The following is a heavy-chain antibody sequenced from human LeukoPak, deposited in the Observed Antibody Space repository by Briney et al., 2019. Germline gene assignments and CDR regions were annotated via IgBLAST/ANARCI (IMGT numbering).Heavy chain of an antibody. CDR2: IYHTAST. D-gene: IGHD2-15*01. Sequence: SETLSLTCSVSGYSISSGYYWGWIRQPPGKGLEWIGDIYHTASTYYNPSLQSRVTISLDTSKNQFSLKLSSVTAADTAVYYCSRRKGYCSGGNCYPEPLDYWGQGTLVTVSS. J-gene: IGHJ4*02. CDR3: SRRKGYCSGGNCYPEPLDY. CDR1: GYSISSGYY. V-gene: IGHV4-38-2*01.